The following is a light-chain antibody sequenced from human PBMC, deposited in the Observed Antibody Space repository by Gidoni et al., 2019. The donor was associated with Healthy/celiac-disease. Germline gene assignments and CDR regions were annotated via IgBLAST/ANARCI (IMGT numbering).Light chain of an antibody. CDR3: QQYGSSPQT. CDR2: GAS. CDR1: QSVRSSY. V-gene: IGKV3-20*01. J-gene: IGKJ1*01. Sequence: IVLTQSPGTLSLSPVERATLSCRASQSVRSSYLAWYQQKPGQAPRLPIYGASSRATGIPDRFSGSGSGTDFTLTISRLEPEDFAVYYCQQYGSSPQTFGQGTKVEIK.